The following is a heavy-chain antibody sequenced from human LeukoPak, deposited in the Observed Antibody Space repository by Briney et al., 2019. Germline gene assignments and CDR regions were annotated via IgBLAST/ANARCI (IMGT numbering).Heavy chain of an antibody. J-gene: IGHJ4*02. CDR2: INPNSGGT. D-gene: IGHD4-23*01. CDR1: GYTFTGYY. V-gene: IGHV1-2*02. Sequence: ASVKVSCKASGYTFTGYYMHWVRQAPGQGLEWMGWINPNSGGTNYAQKFQGRVTMTRNTSISTAYMELSSLRSEDTAVYYCARDHYGGNYFDYWGQGTLVTVSS. CDR3: ARDHYGGNYFDY.